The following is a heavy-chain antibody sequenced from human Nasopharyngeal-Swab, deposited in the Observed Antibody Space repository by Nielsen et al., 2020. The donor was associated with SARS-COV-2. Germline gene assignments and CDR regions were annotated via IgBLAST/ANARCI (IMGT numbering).Heavy chain of an antibody. V-gene: IGHV1-69*06. CDR3: ARGVVSGSYGSLTDAFEI. J-gene: IGHJ3*02. CDR1: GGTFRTYA. CDR2: IIPIFGTA. Sequence: SVKVSCKASGGTFRTYAISWARQAPGQGLEWMGGIIPIFGTANYAQKFQGRVTITADSSPSTAYMELSSLRSEDTAVYYCARGVVSGSYGSLTDAFEIWGQGTMVTVSS. D-gene: IGHD1-26*01.